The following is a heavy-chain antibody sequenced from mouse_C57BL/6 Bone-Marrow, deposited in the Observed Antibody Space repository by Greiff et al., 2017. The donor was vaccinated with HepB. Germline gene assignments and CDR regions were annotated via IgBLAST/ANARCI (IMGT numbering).Heavy chain of an antibody. D-gene: IGHD2-3*01. J-gene: IGHJ2*01. Sequence: EVQLVESGAELVRPGASVKLSCTASGFNIKDDYMHWVKQRPEQGLEWIGWIDPENGDTEYASKFQGKATITADTSSNTAYLQLSSLTSEDTAVYYCTTRGYYAYYFDYWGQGTTLTVSS. V-gene: IGHV14-4*01. CDR1: GFNIKDDY. CDR3: TTRGYYAYYFDY. CDR2: IDPENGDT.